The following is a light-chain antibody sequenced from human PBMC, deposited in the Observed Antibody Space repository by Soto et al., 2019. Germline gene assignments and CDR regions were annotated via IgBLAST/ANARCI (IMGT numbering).Light chain of an antibody. CDR2: KAS. V-gene: IGKV1-5*03. CDR3: QQSISYPLT. J-gene: IGKJ4*01. CDR1: QSINIE. Sequence: DIQMTQSPSTLSASVGDRVTITCRASQSINIELAWYQHKPGKAPKVLIYKASTLESGFPSRFSGSGSGTEFTLTINSLLPDDFASYYCQQSISYPLTFGGGTKVEIK.